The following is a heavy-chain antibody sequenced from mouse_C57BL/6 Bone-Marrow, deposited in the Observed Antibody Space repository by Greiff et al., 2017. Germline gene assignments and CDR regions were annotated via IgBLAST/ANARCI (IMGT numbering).Heavy chain of an antibody. J-gene: IGHJ1*03. CDR3: ARDPYYYGSSRYWYFDV. Sequence: EVKLVESGGGLVKPGGSLKLSCAASGFTFSSYAMSWVRQTPEKRLEWVATISDGGSYTYYPDNVKGRFTISRDNAKNNLYLQMSHLKSEDTAMYYCARDPYYYGSSRYWYFDVWGTGTTVTVSS. D-gene: IGHD1-1*01. V-gene: IGHV5-4*01. CDR2: ISDGGSYT. CDR1: GFTFSSYA.